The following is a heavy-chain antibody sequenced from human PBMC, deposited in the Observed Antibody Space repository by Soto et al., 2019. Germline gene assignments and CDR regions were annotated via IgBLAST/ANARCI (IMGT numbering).Heavy chain of an antibody. CDR2: ISPTGDKT. CDR1: RFTFGNYG. V-gene: IGHV3-23*01. J-gene: IGHJ6*02. CDR3: AKRYGSGSYRDFNSYYGMDI. D-gene: IGHD3-10*01. Sequence: QTGGSLRLSCAASRFTFGNYGMSWVRQGPGKGLEWVSGISPTGDKTYYADTVKGRFIISRDNSQKTLSLEMNNVRAEDTAVYYCAKRYGSGSYRDFNSYYGMDIWGQGTTVTVSS.